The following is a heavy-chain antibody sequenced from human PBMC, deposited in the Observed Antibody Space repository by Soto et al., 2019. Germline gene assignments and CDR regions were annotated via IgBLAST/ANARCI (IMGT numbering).Heavy chain of an antibody. V-gene: IGHV1-18*01. J-gene: IGHJ6*04. CDR2: ISAYNGNT. Sequence: ASVKVSCKASGYAFTSYGISWVRQAPGQGLEWMGWISAYNGNTNYAQKLQGRVTVTTDTSTSTAYMELRSLRSDDTAVYYCARGAGVYGAFWSNIVGNHYCYGTHLWRKATTAT. D-gene: IGHD3-3*01. CDR1: GYAFTSYG. CDR3: ARGAGVYGAFWSNIVGNHYCYGTHL.